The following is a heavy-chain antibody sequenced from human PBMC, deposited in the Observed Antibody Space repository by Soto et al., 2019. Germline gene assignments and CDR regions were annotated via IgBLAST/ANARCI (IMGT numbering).Heavy chain of an antibody. CDR2: IYYSGST. Sequence: QVQLQESGPGLVKPSQTLSLTCTVSGGSISSGDYYWSWIRQPPGKGLEWIGYIYYSGSTYYNPSLKSRVTISVDTSKTQSSRKLSSVTAADTAVYYCASSYYYDSSGYYSDWYFDLWGRGTLVTVSS. J-gene: IGHJ2*01. CDR1: GGSISSGDYY. V-gene: IGHV4-30-4*01. CDR3: ASSYYYDSSGYYSDWYFDL. D-gene: IGHD3-22*01.